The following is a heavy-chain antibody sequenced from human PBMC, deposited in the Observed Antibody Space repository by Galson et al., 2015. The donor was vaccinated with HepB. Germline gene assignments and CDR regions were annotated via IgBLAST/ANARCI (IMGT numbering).Heavy chain of an antibody. V-gene: IGHV3-73*01. Sequence: ALRLSCAAFGFTFSGSAIHWVRQACGKGPEWVGRIKSKANNYATSYVPSLKGRFTISRDDSKNMVYQHMKSLKTEDTAVYFCTRLGDFSGYTSRWGQGTLVTVSS. CDR1: GFTFSGSA. D-gene: IGHD5-12*01. J-gene: IGHJ4*02. CDR2: IKSKANNYAT. CDR3: TRLGDFSGYTSR.